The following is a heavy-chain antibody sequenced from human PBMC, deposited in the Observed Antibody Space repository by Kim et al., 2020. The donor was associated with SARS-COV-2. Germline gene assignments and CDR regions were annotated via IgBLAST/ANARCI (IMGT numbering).Heavy chain of an antibody. J-gene: IGHJ4*02. CDR2: ISYDGINK. CDR1: GFTFNSYA. CDR3: ARDLSSSWYGELDS. Sequence: GGSLRLSCAASGFTFNSYAMHWVRQAPGKGLEWVAVISYDGINKYDADSVKGRFTISRDNSKNTLYLQMNSLRPEDTAVYYCARDLSSSWYGELDSWGQGTLVTVSS. D-gene: IGHD6-13*01. V-gene: IGHV3-30-3*01.